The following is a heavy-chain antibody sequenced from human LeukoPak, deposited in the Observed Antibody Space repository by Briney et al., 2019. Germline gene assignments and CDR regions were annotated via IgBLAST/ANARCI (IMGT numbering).Heavy chain of an antibody. V-gene: IGHV4-59*01. CDR3: ARDLGYYGSGSPAAHFDY. D-gene: IGHD3-10*01. Sequence: SETLSLTCTVSGGSISSYYWSWLRQPPGKGLEWIGYIYYSGSTKYKPSLKSRVTISVDTYKNQFSLKLSSVTAADTAVYYCARDLGYYGSGSPAAHFDYWGQGTLVTVSS. J-gene: IGHJ4*02. CDR2: IYYSGST. CDR1: GGSISSYY.